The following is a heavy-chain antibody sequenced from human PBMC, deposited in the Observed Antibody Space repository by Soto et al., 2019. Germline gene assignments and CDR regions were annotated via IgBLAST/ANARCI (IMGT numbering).Heavy chain of an antibody. CDR2: ILSNDEK. CDR3: ALIYDRSGYYYLFDF. Sequence: SGPTVVNPTETLTLTCPVFGFSLSNARRGVSWIRQPPGKALEWLAHILSNDEKSYSTSLKSRLTISKDTSKSQVVLTMTNMDPVGTGTYYCALIYDRSGYYYLFDFCGQGTLVTVAS. V-gene: IGHV2-26*01. D-gene: IGHD3-22*01. CDR1: GFSLSNARRG. J-gene: IGHJ4*02.